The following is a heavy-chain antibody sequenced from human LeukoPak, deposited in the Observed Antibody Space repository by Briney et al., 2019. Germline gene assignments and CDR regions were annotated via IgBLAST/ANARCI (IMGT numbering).Heavy chain of an antibody. CDR2: ISYDGSNK. CDR1: GFTFSSYA. Sequence: PGRSLRLSCAASGFTFSSYAMHWVRQAPGKGLEWVAVISYDGSNKYYADSVKGRFTISRGNSKNTLYLQMNSLRAEDTAVYYCAREELAPQSRYFDYWGQGTLVTVSS. D-gene: IGHD5-24*01. V-gene: IGHV3-30-3*01. J-gene: IGHJ4*02. CDR3: AREELAPQSRYFDY.